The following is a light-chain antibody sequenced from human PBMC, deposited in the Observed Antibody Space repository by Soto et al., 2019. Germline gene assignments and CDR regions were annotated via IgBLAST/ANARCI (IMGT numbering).Light chain of an antibody. V-gene: IGKV3-20*01. CDR1: QSVSSSY. Sequence: EIVLTQSPGTLSLSPGERATLSCRASQSVSSSYLAWYQQEPGQAPRLLIYGASSRATGIPDRFSGSGSGTDFTLTISRLEPEDFAVYYCQQYGSSPSMYTFGQGTKLEIK. CDR2: GAS. CDR3: QQYGSSPSMYT. J-gene: IGKJ2*01.